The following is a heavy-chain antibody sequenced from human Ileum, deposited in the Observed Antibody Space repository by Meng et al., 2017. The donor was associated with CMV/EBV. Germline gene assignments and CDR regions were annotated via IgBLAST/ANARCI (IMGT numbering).Heavy chain of an antibody. Sequence: GESLKISCAASGFTFSTYSMNWVRQAPGKGLEWVSSITSRSDIYYADSVKGRFTISRDNAKNSLYLEMNSLRPEDTAVYYCARNSIFDVLTGNSYYFDNWGQGTLVTVSS. CDR1: GFTFSTYS. D-gene: IGHD3-9*01. J-gene: IGHJ4*02. CDR3: ARNSIFDVLTGNSYYFDN. V-gene: IGHV3-21*01. CDR2: ITSRSDI.